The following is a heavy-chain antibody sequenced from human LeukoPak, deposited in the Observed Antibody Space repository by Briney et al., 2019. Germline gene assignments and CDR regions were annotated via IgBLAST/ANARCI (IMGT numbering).Heavy chain of an antibody. CDR2: ISAYNGNT. Sequence: GASVKVSCKASGYTFTSYGISWVRQAPGQGLEWMRWISAYNGNTNYAQKLQGRVTMTTDTSTSTAYMELRSLRSDDTAVYYCARHRLTPFWGLGYYYYYGMDVWGQGTTVTVSS. D-gene: IGHD3-16*01. J-gene: IGHJ6*02. CDR1: GYTFTSYG. V-gene: IGHV1-18*01. CDR3: ARHRLTPFWGLGYYYYYGMDV.